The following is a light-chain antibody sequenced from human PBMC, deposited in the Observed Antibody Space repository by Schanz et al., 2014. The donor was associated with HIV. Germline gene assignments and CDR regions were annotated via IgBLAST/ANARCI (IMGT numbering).Light chain of an antibody. CDR1: TSDVGGYDH. V-gene: IGLV2-14*03. Sequence: QSALTQPASVSGSPGQSITISCTGTTSDVGGYDHVSWYQQHPGKAPKLMICDVDTRPSGISDRFSGSKSGNTASLTISGLRAEDEADYYCSSSGGSNNFVIFGGGTKLTVL. J-gene: IGLJ2*01. CDR3: SSSGGSNNFVI. CDR2: DVD.